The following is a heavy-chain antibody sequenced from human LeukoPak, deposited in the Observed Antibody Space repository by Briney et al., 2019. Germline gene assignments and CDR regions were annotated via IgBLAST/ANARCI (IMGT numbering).Heavy chain of an antibody. V-gene: IGHV3-30*02. CDR3: AKASDSGYDPIDS. D-gene: IGHD5-12*01. J-gene: IGHJ4*02. CDR1: GFTFSSYG. Sequence: GGSLRLSCAASGFTFSSYGMHWVRQAPGKGLEWVTFIHHDGINKYYADSVKGRFAISRDISKNTLYLQMNSLRAEDTAVYFCAKASDSGYDPIDSWGQGTLVTVSS. CDR2: IHHDGINK.